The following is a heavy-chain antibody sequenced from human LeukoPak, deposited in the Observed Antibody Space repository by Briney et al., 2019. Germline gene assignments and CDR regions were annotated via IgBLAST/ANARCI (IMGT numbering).Heavy chain of an antibody. V-gene: IGHV1-2*02. CDR1: GYTFTGYY. CDR2: INPNSGGT. D-gene: IGHD3-22*01. J-gene: IGHJ4*02. Sequence: WASVKVSCKASGYTFTGYYMHWVRQAPGQGLEWMGWINPNSGGTNYARKSQGRVTVTRDTSISTAYMELSRLRSDDTAVYYCARVVTMIVVVFDYWGQGTLVTVSS. CDR3: ARVVTMIVVVFDY.